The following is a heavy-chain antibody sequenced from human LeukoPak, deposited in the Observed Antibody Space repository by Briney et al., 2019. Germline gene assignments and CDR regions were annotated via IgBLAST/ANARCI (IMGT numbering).Heavy chain of an antibody. V-gene: IGHV4-59*01. D-gene: IGHD6-13*01. J-gene: IGHJ2*01. CDR2: IYYSGST. CDR1: GGSISSYY. CDR3: ARDVMPAVGSSGRGYWYFDL. Sequence: SETLSLTCTVSGGSISSYYWRWIRQPPGKGLDWIGYIYYSGSTNYNPSLKSRVTISVDTSENQFSLKLTSVTAADTAVYYCARDVMPAVGSSGRGYWYFDLWGRGALVTVSS.